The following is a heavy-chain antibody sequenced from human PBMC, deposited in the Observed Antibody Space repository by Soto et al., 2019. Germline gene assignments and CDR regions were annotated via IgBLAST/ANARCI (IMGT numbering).Heavy chain of an antibody. D-gene: IGHD2-15*01. J-gene: IGHJ4*02. CDR3: GKILVGATGHTDADS. V-gene: IGHV4-39*01. Sequence: SETLSLTCIVSGGSFYSNGHYWGWIRQPPGKGLEWIGSIDNNGVTNYNSSLKSRVTISRDTSKNQFSLRLTSVTAADTAVYYCGKILVGATGHTDADSWGPGTLVTVSS. CDR2: IDNNGVT. CDR1: GGSFYSNGHY.